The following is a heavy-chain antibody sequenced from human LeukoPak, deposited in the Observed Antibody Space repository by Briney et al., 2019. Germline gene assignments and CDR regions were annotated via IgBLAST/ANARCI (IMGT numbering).Heavy chain of an antibody. CDR1: GFTFDDYA. Sequence: GGSLRLSCATSGFTFDDYAMHWVRHGPGKGLEWVSGISWNSGSIGYADSVKGRFTISRDNAENSLYLKMNSLTADDTALYYCARSWPPRDWDQNYFDYWGQGTLVTVSS. V-gene: IGHV3-9*01. D-gene: IGHD3/OR15-3a*01. CDR2: ISWNSGSI. J-gene: IGHJ4*02. CDR3: ARSWPPRDWDQNYFDY.